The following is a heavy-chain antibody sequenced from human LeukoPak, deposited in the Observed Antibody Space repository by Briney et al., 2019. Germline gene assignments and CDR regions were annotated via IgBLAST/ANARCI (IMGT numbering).Heavy chain of an antibody. CDR2: INPSGGST. CDR1: GYTFTGYY. CDR3: ARGAYDSSGYYYPFY. D-gene: IGHD3-22*01. V-gene: IGHV1-46*01. J-gene: IGHJ4*02. Sequence: GASVKVSCKASGYTFTGYYMHWVRQAPGQGLEWMGIINPSGGSTSYAQKFQGRVTMTRDMSTSTVYMELSSLRSEDTAVYYCARGAYDSSGYYYPFYWGQGTLVTVSS.